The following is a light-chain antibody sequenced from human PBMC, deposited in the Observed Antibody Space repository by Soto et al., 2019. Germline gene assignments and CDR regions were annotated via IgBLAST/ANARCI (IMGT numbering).Light chain of an antibody. V-gene: IGLV2-14*01. CDR1: SSDVGGYNY. Sequence: HSALTQPASVSGSPGQSITISCTGTSSDVGGYNYVYWYQQHPGKAPKLMIYEVSNRPSGVSNRFSGSKSGNTASLTISGLQAEDEADYYCSSYTSSSTYVFGTGTKLTVL. CDR2: EVS. J-gene: IGLJ1*01. CDR3: SSYTSSSTYV.